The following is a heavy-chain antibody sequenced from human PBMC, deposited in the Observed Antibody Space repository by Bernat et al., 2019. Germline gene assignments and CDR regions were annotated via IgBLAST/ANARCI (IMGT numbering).Heavy chain of an antibody. Sequence: QVQLVESGGGVVQPGGSLRLSCAASGFTFSSYGMHWVRQAPGKGLEWVAFIRYDGSNKYYADSVKGRFTISRDNSKNTLYLQMNSLRADDTAVYYCAKDLFLSSGWFHHWGQGTLVTVSS. J-gene: IGHJ1*01. V-gene: IGHV3-30*02. D-gene: IGHD6-19*01. CDR1: GFTFSSYG. CDR2: IRYDGSNK. CDR3: AKDLFLSSGWFHH.